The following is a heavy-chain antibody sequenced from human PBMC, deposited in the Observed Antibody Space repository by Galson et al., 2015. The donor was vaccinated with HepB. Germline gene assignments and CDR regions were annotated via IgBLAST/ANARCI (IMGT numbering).Heavy chain of an antibody. J-gene: IGHJ4*02. CDR3: AKVAPWRGYYLGGGSDYFDY. D-gene: IGHD3-22*01. CDR2: ISWNSGSI. CDR1: GFTLDDYA. V-gene: IGHV3-9*01. Sequence: SLRLSCAASGFTLDDYAMHWVRQAPGKGLEWVSGISWNSGSIGYADSVKGRFTISRDNAKNSLYLQMNSLRAEDTALYYCAKVAPWRGYYLGGGSDYFDYWGQGTLVTVSS.